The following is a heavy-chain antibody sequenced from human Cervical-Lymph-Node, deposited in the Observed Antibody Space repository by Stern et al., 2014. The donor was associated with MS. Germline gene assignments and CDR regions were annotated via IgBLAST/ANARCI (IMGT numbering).Heavy chain of an antibody. V-gene: IGHV3-23*01. J-gene: IGHJ4*02. CDR1: GFTFSSYA. CDR3: AKGKDVLRYFDWLLPFDY. D-gene: IGHD3-9*01. Sequence: EVQLLESGGGVVQPGRSLRLSCAASGFTFSSYAMSWVRQAPGKGLEWVSAISGSGGSTYYADSVKGRFTISRDNSKNTLYLQMNSLRAEDTAVYYCAKGKDVLRYFDWLLPFDYWGQGTLVTVSS. CDR2: ISGSGGST.